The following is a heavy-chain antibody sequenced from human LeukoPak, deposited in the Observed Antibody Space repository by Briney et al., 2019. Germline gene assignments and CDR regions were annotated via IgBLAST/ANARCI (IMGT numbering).Heavy chain of an antibody. CDR2: INHSGRT. Sequence: SETLSLTCAVSGVSISGSYYYWGWIRQPPGKGLEWIGEINHSGRTHYNPSLKSRVTISVDTSKNQFSLQVSSVTAADTAVYYCARNNWFDPWGQGTLVTVSS. CDR1: GVSISGSYYY. V-gene: IGHV4-39*07. J-gene: IGHJ5*02. CDR3: ARNNWFDP.